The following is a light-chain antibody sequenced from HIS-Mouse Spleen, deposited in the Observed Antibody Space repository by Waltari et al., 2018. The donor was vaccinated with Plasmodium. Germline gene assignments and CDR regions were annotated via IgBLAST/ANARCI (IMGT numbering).Light chain of an antibody. Sequence: DIQMTQSPSTLSASVGDRVTITCRASQGISSWLAWYQQKPGKAPKLLIYKASSLESGVPSSFSGSGSGTEFTLTISSLQPDEFATYYCQQYNSYSWTFGQGTKVEIK. V-gene: IGKV1-5*03. CDR3: QQYNSYSWT. CDR1: QGISSW. J-gene: IGKJ1*01. CDR2: KAS.